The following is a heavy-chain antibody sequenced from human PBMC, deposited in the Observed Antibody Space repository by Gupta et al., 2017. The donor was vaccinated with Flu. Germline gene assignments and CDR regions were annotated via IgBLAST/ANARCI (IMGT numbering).Heavy chain of an antibody. CDR1: GYTFTGYY. J-gene: IGHJ4*02. CDR3: ARAPPRQYQLLYPFDY. V-gene: IGHV1-2*02. D-gene: IGHD2-2*02. CDR2: SNPNSGGT. Sequence: QVQLVQSGAEVKKPGASVKVSCKASGYTFTGYYMHWVRQAPGQGLEWRGWSNPNSGGTNYAQKFQGRVTMTRDTSISTAYMELSRLRSDDTAVYYCARAPPRQYQLLYPFDYWGQGTLVTVSS.